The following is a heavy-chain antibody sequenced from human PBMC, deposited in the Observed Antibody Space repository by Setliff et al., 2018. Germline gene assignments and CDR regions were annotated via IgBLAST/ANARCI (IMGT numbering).Heavy chain of an antibody. CDR3: ATFGSDPDY. D-gene: IGHD3-10*01. CDR2: IDNHGSGT. V-gene: IGHV3-74*01. Sequence: GESLKISCAASGFVFGTYGMHWVRQAPGKGLVWVARIDNHGSGTSYADSVKGRFTISRDNAKNTLFLQMSSLRAEDTAVYYCATFGSDPDYWGQGTLVTVSS. J-gene: IGHJ4*02. CDR1: GFVFGTYG.